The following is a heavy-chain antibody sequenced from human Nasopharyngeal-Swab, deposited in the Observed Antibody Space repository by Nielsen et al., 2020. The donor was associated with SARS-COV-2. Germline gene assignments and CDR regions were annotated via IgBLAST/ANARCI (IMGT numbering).Heavy chain of an antibody. Sequence: GESLKISCAASGFTFSSYAMHWVRQAPGKGLEWVAVISYDGSNKYYADSVKGRLTISRDNSKNTLYLQMNSLRAEDTAVYYCARDLSGGNLDYWGQGTLVTVSS. CDR2: ISYDGSNK. CDR1: GFTFSSYA. V-gene: IGHV3-30*04. J-gene: IGHJ4*02. D-gene: IGHD3-16*01. CDR3: ARDLSGGNLDY.